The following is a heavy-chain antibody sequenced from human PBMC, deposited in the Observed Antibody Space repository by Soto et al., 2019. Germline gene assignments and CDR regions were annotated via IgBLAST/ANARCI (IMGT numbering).Heavy chain of an antibody. D-gene: IGHD6-19*01. Sequence: SETLSLTCTVSGSSISSGSYFWGWIRQPPGKGLEWIGSIYYSGSTSYNPSLRSRVTMSVDTSKNQFSLKLSSVSAADTAVYYCARHTGYSSGKRWFDPWGQGTLVTV. J-gene: IGHJ5*02. CDR2: IYYSGST. CDR1: GSSISSGSYF. CDR3: ARHTGYSSGKRWFDP. V-gene: IGHV4-39*01.